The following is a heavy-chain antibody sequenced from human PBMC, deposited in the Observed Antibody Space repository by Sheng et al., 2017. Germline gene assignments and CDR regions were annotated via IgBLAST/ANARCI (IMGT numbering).Heavy chain of an antibody. Sequence: QVQLQESGPGLVKPSETLSLTCTVSGGSISSFYWSWIRQPPGKGLEWIGYIYYSGSTNYNPSLKSRVTISVDTSKNQFSLKLSSVTAADTAVYYCARMGTRGYYYYMDVWGQGTTVTVSS. CDR2: IYYSGST. D-gene: IGHD1-1*01. J-gene: IGHJ6*03. V-gene: IGHV4-59*01. CDR3: ARMGTRGYYYYMDV. CDR1: GGSISSFY.